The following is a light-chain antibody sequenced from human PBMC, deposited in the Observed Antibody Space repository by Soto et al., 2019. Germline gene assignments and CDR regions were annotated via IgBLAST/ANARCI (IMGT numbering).Light chain of an antibody. J-gene: IGKJ4*01. Sequence: EIVLTQSPATLSLSPGERATLSCRASQTVYNYLAWYQQRPGQAPRLLIYDASNRATGIPARFSGSGSGTDFTLTSTSLEPEDLAVYFCQQRYDWPLTFGGGSRIEIK. CDR2: DAS. CDR3: QQRYDWPLT. V-gene: IGKV3-11*01. CDR1: QTVYNY.